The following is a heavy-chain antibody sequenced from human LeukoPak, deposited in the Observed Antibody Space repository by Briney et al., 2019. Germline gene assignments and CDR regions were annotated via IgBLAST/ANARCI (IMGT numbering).Heavy chain of an antibody. CDR2: IYTSGST. V-gene: IGHV4-4*07. J-gene: IGHJ4*02. Sequence: PSGTLSLTCTVSGGSISSYYWSWIRQPAGKGLEWIGRIYTSGSTNYNPSLKSRVTMSVDTSKNQFSLKLSSVTAADTAVYYCASLGYCSSTSCSFDYWGQGTLVTVSS. D-gene: IGHD2-2*01. CDR3: ASLGYCSSTSCSFDY. CDR1: GGSISSYY.